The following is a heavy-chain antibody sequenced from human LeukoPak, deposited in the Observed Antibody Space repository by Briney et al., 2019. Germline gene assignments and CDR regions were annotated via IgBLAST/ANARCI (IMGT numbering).Heavy chain of an antibody. CDR2: ISGSGGST. V-gene: IGHV3-23*01. D-gene: IGHD4-17*01. CDR1: GFTFSSYA. Sequence: GGSLRLSCAASGFTFSSYAMSWVRQAPGNGLEWVSAISGSGGSTYYADSVKGRFTISRDNSKNTLYLQMNSLRAEDTAVYYCAKDRSIDGDYRYFDYWGQGTLVTVSS. CDR3: AKDRSIDGDYRYFDY. J-gene: IGHJ4*02.